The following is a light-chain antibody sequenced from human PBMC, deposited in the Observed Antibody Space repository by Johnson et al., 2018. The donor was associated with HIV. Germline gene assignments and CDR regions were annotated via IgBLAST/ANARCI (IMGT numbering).Light chain of an antibody. CDR1: SSNIGNNY. CDR2: ENN. V-gene: IGLV1-51*02. Sequence: QSVLTQPPSVSAAPGQKVTISCSGSSSNIGNNYVSWYQQLPGTAPKLLIYENNKRPSGIPDRFSLQVCADSVTLGITGLQTGDEADYYCGTWDSSLSANVFGTGTKVTVL. CDR3: GTWDSSLSANV. J-gene: IGLJ1*01.